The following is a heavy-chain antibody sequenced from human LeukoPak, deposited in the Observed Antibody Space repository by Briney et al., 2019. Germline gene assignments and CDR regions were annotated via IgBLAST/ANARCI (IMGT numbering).Heavy chain of an antibody. J-gene: IGHJ4*02. V-gene: IGHV3-21*01. CDR3: ARDRSIAAGGPVGLDY. D-gene: IGHD6-13*01. CDR1: GFTFSSYN. CDR2: ISSSSTYI. Sequence: GGSLSLSCAASGFTFSSYNMNWIRQAPGKGLEWVSSISSSSTYIYYADSVKGRFTISRDNAKNSLHLQMNGLRAEDTAVYYCARDRSIAAGGPVGLDYWGQGTLVTVSS.